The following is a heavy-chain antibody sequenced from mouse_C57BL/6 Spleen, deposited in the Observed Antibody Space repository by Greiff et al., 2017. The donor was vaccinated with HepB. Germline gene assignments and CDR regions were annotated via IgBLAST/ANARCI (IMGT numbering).Heavy chain of an antibody. CDR3: ARWGTTVVEPWYFDV. V-gene: IGHV1-64*01. Sequence: QVQLQQPGAELVKPGASVKLSCKASGYTFTSYWMHWVKQRPGQGLEWIGIIHPNSGSTNYNEKFKSKATLTVDKSSSTAYMQLSSLTSEDSAVYYCARWGTTVVEPWYFDVWGTGTTVTVSS. CDR1: GYTFTSYW. D-gene: IGHD1-1*01. CDR2: IHPNSGST. J-gene: IGHJ1*03.